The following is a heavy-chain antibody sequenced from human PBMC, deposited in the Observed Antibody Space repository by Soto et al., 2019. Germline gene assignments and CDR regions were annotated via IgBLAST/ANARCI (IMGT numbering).Heavy chain of an antibody. D-gene: IGHD3-3*01. J-gene: IGHJ6*02. CDR2: ISYDGSTK. Sequence: QVQLVESGGGVVQPGRSLRLSCAASGFTFSSYAMYWVRQAPGKGLEWVAVISYDGSTKYYADSVKVRFTISRDNSNNTKYLQMNSLRADDTAVYYCARDIGVFGIQGAVMDVWGQGTTGTGS. V-gene: IGHV3-30-3*01. CDR3: ARDIGVFGIQGAVMDV. CDR1: GFTFSSYA.